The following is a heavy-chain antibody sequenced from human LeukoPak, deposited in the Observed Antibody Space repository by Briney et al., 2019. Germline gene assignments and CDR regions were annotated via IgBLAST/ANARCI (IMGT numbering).Heavy chain of an antibody. CDR1: GDSINSGDHY. V-gene: IGHV4-31*03. CDR3: ARGRGYGYGIDY. CDR2: IYNSDSA. D-gene: IGHD5-18*01. J-gene: IGHJ4*02. Sequence: SETQSLTCSVSGDSINSGDHYRSWVRQLPGKGLEYIAYIYNSDSAYYNPSLASRLTISGDTSKNQYSLNLTSVNAADTAVYYCARGRGYGYGIDYWGQETLVTVSS.